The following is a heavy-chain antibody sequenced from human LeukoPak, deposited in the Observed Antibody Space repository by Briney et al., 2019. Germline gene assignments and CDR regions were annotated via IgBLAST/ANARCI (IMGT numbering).Heavy chain of an antibody. V-gene: IGHV4-38-2*01. CDR3: ARAGWKNCSGGSCPGALNWFDP. CDR2: IYHSGST. D-gene: IGHD2-15*01. Sequence: SETLSLTCAVSGYSISSGYYWGWIRQPPWKGLEWIGSIYHSGSTYYNPSLKSRVTISVDTSKNQFSLKLSSVTAADTAVYYCARAGWKNCSGGSCPGALNWFDPWGQGTLVTVSS. CDR1: GYSISSGYY. J-gene: IGHJ5*02.